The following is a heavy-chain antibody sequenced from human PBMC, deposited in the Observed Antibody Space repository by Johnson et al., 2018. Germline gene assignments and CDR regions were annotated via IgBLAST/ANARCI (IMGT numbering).Heavy chain of an antibody. J-gene: IGHJ6*03. Sequence: VQLLESGGGVVQPGRSLRLSCAASGFTFSSYAMHWVRQAPGKGLEWVAVVSFDGNNKFYADSVKGRFTISRDNSKNTLYLQLKSLGAEDTAVDYCAGATSGGIGVAVYYYMDVWGKGTAVTVS. V-gene: IGHV3-30-3*01. CDR1: GFTFSSYA. D-gene: IGHD6-19*01. CDR3: AGATSGGIGVAVYYYMDV. CDR2: VSFDGNNK.